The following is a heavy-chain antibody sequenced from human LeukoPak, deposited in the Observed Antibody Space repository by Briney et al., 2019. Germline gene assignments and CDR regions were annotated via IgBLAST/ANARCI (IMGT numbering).Heavy chain of an antibody. CDR1: GYTFTRCS. D-gene: IGHD3-10*01. V-gene: IGHV1-18*01. J-gene: IGHJ4*02. Sequence: GASVKVSCKASGYTFTRCSISWVRQAPGQGLEWMGWISAYDGSTNYAQKFQGRVTMTTDTSTSTAYMELRSLRSDDTAVYYCARDDRYLNPLYYFDYWGQGTLVTVSS. CDR2: ISAYDGST. CDR3: ARDDRYLNPLYYFDY.